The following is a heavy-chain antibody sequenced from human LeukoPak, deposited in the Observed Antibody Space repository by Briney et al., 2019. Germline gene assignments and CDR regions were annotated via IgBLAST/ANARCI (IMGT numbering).Heavy chain of an antibody. CDR2: INSGGSGT. D-gene: IGHD7-27*01. J-gene: IGHJ4*02. CDR3: ATSLGPLTEY. CDR1: GFAFSSNW. V-gene: IGHV3-74*01. Sequence: GGSLRLSCATSGFAFSSNWMHWVRQTPGKGLVWVSRINSGGSGTSYADSVEGRFTISRDNAKNTLYLQMNSLRAEDTAVYYCATSLGPLTEYWGQGTLVTVSS.